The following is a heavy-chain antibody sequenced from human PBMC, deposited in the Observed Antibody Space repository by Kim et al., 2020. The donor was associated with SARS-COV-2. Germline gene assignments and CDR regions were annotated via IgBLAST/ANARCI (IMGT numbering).Heavy chain of an antibody. CDR3: ARDQANGRFDY. V-gene: IGHV4-31*03. CDR1: GGSISSGGYY. D-gene: IGHD2-8*01. J-gene: IGHJ4*02. CDR2: IYYSGST. Sequence: SETLSLTCTVSGGSISSGGYYWSWIRHHPGKGLEWIGYIYYSGSTHYNPSLKSRVTISGDTSKNQFSLKLSSVTAADTAVYYCARDQANGRFDYWGQGILVTVSS.